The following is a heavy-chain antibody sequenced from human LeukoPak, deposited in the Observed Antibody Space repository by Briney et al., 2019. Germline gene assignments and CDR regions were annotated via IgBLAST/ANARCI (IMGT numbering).Heavy chain of an antibody. CDR1: GFTFSSYA. V-gene: IGHV3-23*01. CDR3: AKEKHIVVVTAVGIDY. CDR2: ISGSGGST. D-gene: IGHD2-21*02. Sequence: PGGSLRLSCAASGFTFSSYAMNWVRQAPGKGLEWVSAISGSGGSTYYADSVKGRFTISRDNSKNTLYLQMNSLGAEDTAVYYCAKEKHIVVVTAVGIDYWGQGTLVTVSS. J-gene: IGHJ4*02.